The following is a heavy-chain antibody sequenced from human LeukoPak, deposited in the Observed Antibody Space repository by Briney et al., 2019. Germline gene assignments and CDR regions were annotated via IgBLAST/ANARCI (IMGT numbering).Heavy chain of an antibody. CDR2: IKQDESER. CDR1: GFSFSSYW. Sequence: PGGSLRLSCEGSGFSFSSYWMTWVRQSPGKGPEWVANIKQDESERYTVDSVKGRFTISRDNAKNSVYLHMNSLRSEDTAVYYCARRGDCSSTSCYPRIPGSYYYYMDVWGKGTTVTVSS. D-gene: IGHD2-2*01. J-gene: IGHJ6*03. CDR3: ARRGDCSSTSCYPRIPGSYYYYMDV. V-gene: IGHV3-7*03.